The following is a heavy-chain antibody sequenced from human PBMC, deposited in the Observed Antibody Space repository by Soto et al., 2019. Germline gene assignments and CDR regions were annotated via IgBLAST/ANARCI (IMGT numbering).Heavy chain of an antibody. Sequence: LGESLKISCKGSGHSFTSYWIGWVRQMPGKGLEWMGIIYPGDSDTRYSPSFQGQVTISADKSISTAYLQWSSLKASDTAMYYCARQGVVVTADAFDIWGQGTMVPVSS. J-gene: IGHJ3*02. V-gene: IGHV5-51*01. CDR3: ARQGVVVTADAFDI. CDR2: IYPGDSDT. CDR1: GHSFTSYW. D-gene: IGHD2-21*02.